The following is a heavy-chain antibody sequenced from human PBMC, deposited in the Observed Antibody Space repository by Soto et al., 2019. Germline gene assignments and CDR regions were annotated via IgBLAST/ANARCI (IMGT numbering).Heavy chain of an antibody. CDR1: GGSFNGYS. CDR2: IFSSGTT. J-gene: IGHJ4*02. CDR3: ARESGSYDPLDY. Sequence: PSETLSLTCTVSGGSFNGYSWNWIRQPPGKGLESIGYIFSSGTTKYNPSLKSRVTISIDTSKSQFSMKMTSVTAADTAMYYCARESGSYDPLDYWGQGTLVTVSS. V-gene: IGHV4-59*01. D-gene: IGHD1-26*01.